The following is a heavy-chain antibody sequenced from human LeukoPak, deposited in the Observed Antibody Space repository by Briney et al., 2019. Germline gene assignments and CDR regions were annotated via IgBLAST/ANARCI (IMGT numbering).Heavy chain of an antibody. D-gene: IGHD2-15*01. V-gene: IGHV3-13*01. CDR2: IGIAGDT. CDR1: GFTFSSYD. Sequence: GGSLRLSCAASGFTFSSYDMHWVRQATGKGLEWVSAIGIAGDTYYPGSVKGRFTISRENAKNSLYLQMNSLRAGDTAVYYCARARVAYCSGGSCDPGMDVWGQGTTVTVSS. J-gene: IGHJ6*02. CDR3: ARARVAYCSGGSCDPGMDV.